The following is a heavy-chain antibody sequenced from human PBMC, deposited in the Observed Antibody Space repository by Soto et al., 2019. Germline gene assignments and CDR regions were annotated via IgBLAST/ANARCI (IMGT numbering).Heavy chain of an antibody. CDR2: VYYTGST. D-gene: IGHD6-19*01. CDR3: ARSVAVPGAHIDY. V-gene: IGHV4-61*05. CDR1: GGSISSISHS. J-gene: IGHJ4*02. Sequence: PSETLSLTCTVSGGSISSISHSWGWIRQSPGKGLEWLGYVYYTGSTNYSPSLRSRVSISVDTSKNEFSLRLSSVTAADTAVYFCARSVAVPGAHIDYWGQGTQVTVSS.